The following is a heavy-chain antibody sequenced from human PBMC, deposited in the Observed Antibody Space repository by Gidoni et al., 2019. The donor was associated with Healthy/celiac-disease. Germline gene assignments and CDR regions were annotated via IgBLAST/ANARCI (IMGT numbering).Heavy chain of an antibody. J-gene: IGHJ4*02. CDR2: INAGNGNT. Sequence: QVQLVQSGAEAKKPGASVKVSCKASGYTFTSYAMHWVRQAPGQRREWMGWINAGNGNTKYSQKFQGRVTITRDTSASTADMELSSLRSEDTAVYYCAREYCSGGSCYTGRGYFDYWGQGTLVTVSS. CDR3: AREYCSGGSCYTGRGYFDY. D-gene: IGHD2-15*01. V-gene: IGHV1-3*01. CDR1: GYTFTSYA.